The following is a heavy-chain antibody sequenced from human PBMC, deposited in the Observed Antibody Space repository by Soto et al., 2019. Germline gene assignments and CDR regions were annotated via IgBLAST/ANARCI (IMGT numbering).Heavy chain of an antibody. V-gene: IGHV3-21*01. CDR1: GFTFNNTG. CDR2: ITRGSDYK. J-gene: IGHJ6*02. Sequence: GSLRLSCAASGFTFNNTGMNWVRQAPGKGLEWVAAITRGSDYKYYADSVKGRFSISRDNVKNSLYLQLNSLKVEDTAVYYCARDGYASGDYSRYYQYVMDVWSQGTTVTVSS. D-gene: IGHD3-10*01. CDR3: ARDGYASGDYSRYYQYVMDV.